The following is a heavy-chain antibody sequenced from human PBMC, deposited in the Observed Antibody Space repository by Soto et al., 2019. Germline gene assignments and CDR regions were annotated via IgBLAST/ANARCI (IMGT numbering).Heavy chain of an antibody. J-gene: IGHJ5*02. Sequence: PSETLSLTCAVYGASFSNHYWSWIRQPPGKGLEWIGEISHPGGTNYTPSLKSRVTISVDTSKNQFSLTLTSVTAADTAVYYCARGFRGRSSSWLVPWGQGTPVTVSS. CDR3: ARGFRGRSSSWLVP. CDR1: GASFSNHY. D-gene: IGHD6-13*01. V-gene: IGHV4-34*01. CDR2: ISHPGGT.